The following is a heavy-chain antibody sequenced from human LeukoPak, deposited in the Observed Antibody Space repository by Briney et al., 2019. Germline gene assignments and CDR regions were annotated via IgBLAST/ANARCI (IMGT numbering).Heavy chain of an antibody. CDR2: IYQDGREK. J-gene: IGHJ4*02. D-gene: IGHD6-13*01. CDR1: GFTFSSQL. V-gene: IGHV3-7*01. Sequence: PGGSLRLSCAASGFTFSSQLMTWVRQAPGKGLEWVANIYQDGREKYYASSVRGRFTISRDNAKNSLYLQMDSLRAEDTGVYYCASERPSSSWYDYWGQGTLVTVSS. CDR3: ASERPSSSWYDY.